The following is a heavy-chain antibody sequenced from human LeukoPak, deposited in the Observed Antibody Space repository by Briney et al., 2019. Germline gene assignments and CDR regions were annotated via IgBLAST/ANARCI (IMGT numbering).Heavy chain of an antibody. CDR1: GYTFTGYY. D-gene: IGHD5-18*01. CDR2: INPNSGGT. CDR3: ARTATAAMVTWVDY. J-gene: IGHJ4*02. Sequence: ASVKVSCKASGYTFTGYYIHWVRQAPGQGLEWMGWINPNSGGTNYAQKFQGRVTMTRDTSISTAYMELSRLRSDDTAVYYCARTATAAMVTWVDYWGQGTLVTVSS. V-gene: IGHV1-2*02.